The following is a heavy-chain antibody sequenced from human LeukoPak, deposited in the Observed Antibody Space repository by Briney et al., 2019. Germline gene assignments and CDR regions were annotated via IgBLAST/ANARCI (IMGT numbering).Heavy chain of an antibody. CDR1: GFTFSSYG. V-gene: IGHV3-30*02. D-gene: IGHD2-15*01. CDR2: IRYDGSNK. Sequence: GGSLRLSCAASGFTFSSYGMHWVRQAPGKGLEWVAFIRYDGSNKYYADSVKGRFTISRDNSKNTLYLQMNNLRAEDTAVYYCANSVVGASSFDYWGQGTLVTVSS. J-gene: IGHJ4*02. CDR3: ANSVVGASSFDY.